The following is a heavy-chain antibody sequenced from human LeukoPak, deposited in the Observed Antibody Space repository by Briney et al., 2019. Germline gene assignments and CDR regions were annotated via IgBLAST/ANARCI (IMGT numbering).Heavy chain of an antibody. V-gene: IGHV4-61*02. Sequence: SETLSLTCTVSGGSISSGSYYWSWIRQPAGKGLEWIGRIYTSGSTNYNPSLKSRVTISIDTSKNQFSLQLSSVTAADTAVYYCAAFRTSSFYWFFDLWGRGTLVTVSS. CDR2: IYTSGST. D-gene: IGHD2-2*01. CDR1: GGSISSGSYY. CDR3: AAFRTSSFYWFFDL. J-gene: IGHJ2*01.